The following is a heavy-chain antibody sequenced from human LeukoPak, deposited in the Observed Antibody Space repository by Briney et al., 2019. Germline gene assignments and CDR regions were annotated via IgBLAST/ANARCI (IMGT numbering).Heavy chain of an antibody. V-gene: IGHV1-24*01. D-gene: IGHD3-9*01. CDR2: FDPEDGET. CDR3: ATWGDWLADRGEGAYYFDY. CDR1: GYTLTELS. Sequence: GASVKVSCKVSGYTLTELSMHWVRQAPGKGLEWMGGFDPEDGETIYAQKFQGRVTMTEDTSTDTAYMELSSLRSEDTAVYYCATWGDWLADRGEGAYYFDYWGQGTLVTVSS. J-gene: IGHJ4*02.